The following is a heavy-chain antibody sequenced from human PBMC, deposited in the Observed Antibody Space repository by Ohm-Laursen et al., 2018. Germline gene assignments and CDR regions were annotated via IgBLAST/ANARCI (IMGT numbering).Heavy chain of an antibody. D-gene: IGHD6-19*01. CDR2: IYSGGST. J-gene: IGHJ3*02. Sequence: SLRLSCTASGFTVSSNYISWVRQAPGKGLEWVSVIYSGGSTDYADSVKGRFTMSRDNSKNTLYLQMNSLRAEDTAVYYCARGYNSSGWYAAFDIWGQGTMVTVSS. CDR3: ARGYNSSGWYAAFDI. V-gene: IGHV3-66*01. CDR1: GFTVSSNY.